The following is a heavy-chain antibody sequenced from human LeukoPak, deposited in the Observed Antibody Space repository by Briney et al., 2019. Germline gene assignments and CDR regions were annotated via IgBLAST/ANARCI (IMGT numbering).Heavy chain of an antibody. CDR2: ISYDGSNK. D-gene: IGHD1-26*01. V-gene: IGHV3-30*18. CDR1: GFTFSDHW. Sequence: PGGSLRLSCAASGFTFSDHWMSWVRQAPGKGLEWVAVISYDGSNKYYADSVKGRFTISRDNSKNTLYLQMNSLRAEDTAVYYCAKDPYSGSYYFDYWGQGTLVSVSS. CDR3: AKDPYSGSYYFDY. J-gene: IGHJ4*02.